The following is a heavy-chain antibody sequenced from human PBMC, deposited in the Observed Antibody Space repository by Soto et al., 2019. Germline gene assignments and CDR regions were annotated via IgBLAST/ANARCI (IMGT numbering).Heavy chain of an antibody. Sequence: PSETLSLTCTVSGGSISSSSYYWGWIRQPPGKGLEWIGSIYYSGSTYYNPSLKSRVTISVDTSKNQFSLKLSSVTAADTAVYYCARHNLEQQPSYWGQGTLVTVSS. CDR2: IYYSGST. V-gene: IGHV4-39*01. J-gene: IGHJ4*02. CDR1: GGSISSSSYY. CDR3: ARHNLEQQPSY. D-gene: IGHD6-13*01.